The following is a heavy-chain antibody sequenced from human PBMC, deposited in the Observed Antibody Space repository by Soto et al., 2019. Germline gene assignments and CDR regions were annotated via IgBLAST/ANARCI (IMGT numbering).Heavy chain of an antibody. CDR1: GFSLTTPGAG. CDR3: AHRGYGDYPRDNWFDP. J-gene: IGHJ5*02. Sequence: QITLKESGPTLVKPTQTLTLTCTFSGFSLTTPGAGVGWIRQPPGKALEWLALIYWNDDKRYSPSLKSRFTITKDTSKNQVVLIMTNMDPVDTATYYCAHRGYGDYPRDNWFDPWGQGVPVIVSS. D-gene: IGHD4-17*01. V-gene: IGHV2-5*01. CDR2: IYWNDDK.